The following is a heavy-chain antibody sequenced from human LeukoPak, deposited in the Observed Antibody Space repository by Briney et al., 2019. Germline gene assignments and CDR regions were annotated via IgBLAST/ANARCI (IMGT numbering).Heavy chain of an antibody. V-gene: IGHV1-8*01. CDR3: ARVPSYSRDGPDY. J-gene: IGHJ4*02. Sequence: ASVKVSCKASGYTFTSYDINWVRQATGQGLEWMGCMNPNSGNTGYAQKFQGRVTMTRNTSISTAYMELSSLRSEDTAVYYCARVPSYSRDGPDYWGQGTQVAVSS. CDR1: GYTFTSYD. CDR2: MNPNSGNT. D-gene: IGHD6-13*01.